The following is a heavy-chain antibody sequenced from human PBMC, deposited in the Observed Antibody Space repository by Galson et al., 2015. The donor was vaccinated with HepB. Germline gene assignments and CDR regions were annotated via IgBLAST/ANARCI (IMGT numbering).Heavy chain of an antibody. CDR2: IIPILGIA. Sequence: SVKVSCKASGGTFSSYAISWVRQAPGQGLEWMGGIIPILGIANYAQKFQGRVTITADKSTSTAYMELSSLRSEDTAVYYCARDLRQIVATIKVSYYYYYYMDVWGKGTTVTVSS. CDR3: ARDLRQIVATIKVSYYYYYYMDV. V-gene: IGHV1-69*10. D-gene: IGHD5-12*01. CDR1: GGTFSSYA. J-gene: IGHJ6*03.